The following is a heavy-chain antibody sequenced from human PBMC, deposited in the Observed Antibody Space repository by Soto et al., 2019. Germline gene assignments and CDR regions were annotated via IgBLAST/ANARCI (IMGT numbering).Heavy chain of an antibody. Sequence: SCKASGYTFTNYRIYWVRQAPGQGLEWVANIKQDGSEKYYVDSVKGRFTISRDNAKNSLYLQMNSLRAEDTAVYYWAKERYYYDSSGPSSEADYWGQGTLVTVSS. D-gene: IGHD3-22*01. V-gene: IGHV3-7*01. CDR2: IKQDGSEK. CDR1: GYTFTNYR. J-gene: IGHJ4*02. CDR3: AKERYYYDSSGPSSEADY.